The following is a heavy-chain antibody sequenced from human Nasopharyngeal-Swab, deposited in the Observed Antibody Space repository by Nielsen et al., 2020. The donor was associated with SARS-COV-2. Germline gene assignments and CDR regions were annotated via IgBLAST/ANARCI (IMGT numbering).Heavy chain of an antibody. CDR2: ISSSSSYI. D-gene: IGHD6-13*01. Sequence: GESLKISCAASGFTFSSYSMNWVRQAPGKGLEWVSSISSSSSYIYYADSVKGRFTISRDNAKNSLYLQMNSRRAEDTAVYYCARDGGNSSSWYWYYYYYMDVWGKGTTVTVSS. J-gene: IGHJ6*03. CDR3: ARDGGNSSSWYWYYYYYMDV. CDR1: GFTFSSYS. V-gene: IGHV3-21*01.